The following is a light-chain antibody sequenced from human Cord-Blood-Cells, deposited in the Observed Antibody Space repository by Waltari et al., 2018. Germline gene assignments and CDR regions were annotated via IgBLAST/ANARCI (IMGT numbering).Light chain of an antibody. CDR1: QDISNY. V-gene: IGKV1-33*01. CDR2: DAS. Sequence: DIQMTRSPSPLSAAVGDRGTITCQASQDISNYLNWYQQKPGKAPKLLLYDASNLETGVPSRFSGSGSGTDFTFTISSLQPEDIATYYCQQYDNLPLTFGGGTKVEIK. J-gene: IGKJ4*01. CDR3: QQYDNLPLT.